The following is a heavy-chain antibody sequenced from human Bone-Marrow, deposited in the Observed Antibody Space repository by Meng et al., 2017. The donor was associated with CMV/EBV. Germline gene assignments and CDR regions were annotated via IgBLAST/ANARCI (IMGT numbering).Heavy chain of an antibody. CDR1: GGSISSYY. Sequence: SEPLSLTCTVSGGSISSYYWSWIRRPPGKGLEWIGYIYYSGSTNYNPSLKSRVTISVDTSKNQFSLKLSSVTAADTAVYYCARDAPLYDFWSGYYTGFYYGMDVWGQGTTVTVSS. J-gene: IGHJ6*02. CDR2: IYYSGST. D-gene: IGHD3-3*01. CDR3: ARDAPLYDFWSGYYTGFYYGMDV. V-gene: IGHV4-59*01.